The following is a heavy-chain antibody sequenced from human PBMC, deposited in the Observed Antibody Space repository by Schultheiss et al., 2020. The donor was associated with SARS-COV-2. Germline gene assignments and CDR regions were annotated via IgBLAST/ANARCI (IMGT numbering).Heavy chain of an antibody. J-gene: IGHJ4*02. CDR3: ARDSETYDSSGYSAFDY. CDR1: GYTFTSYG. V-gene: IGHV1-46*03. D-gene: IGHD3-22*01. CDR2: INPSGGST. Sequence: ASVKVSCKASGYTFTSYGISWVRQAPGQGLEWMGWINPSGGSTSYAQKFQGRVTMTRDTSTSTVYMELSSLRSEDTAVYYCARDSETYDSSGYSAFDYWGQGTLVTVSS.